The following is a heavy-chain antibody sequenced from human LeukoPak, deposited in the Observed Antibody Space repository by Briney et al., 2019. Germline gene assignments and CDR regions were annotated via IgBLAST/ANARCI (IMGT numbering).Heavy chain of an antibody. CDR3: AITWDNWNLMGYFDY. Sequence: GDSVKVSCKVSGYSLTDLCIHWVRQAPGKGLEWMGGIIPIFGTANYAQKFQGRVTITADESTSTAYMELSSLRSEDTAVYYCAITWDNWNLMGYFDYWGQGTLVTVSS. J-gene: IGHJ4*02. D-gene: IGHD1-20*01. CDR1: GYSLTDLC. V-gene: IGHV1-69*13. CDR2: IIPIFGTA.